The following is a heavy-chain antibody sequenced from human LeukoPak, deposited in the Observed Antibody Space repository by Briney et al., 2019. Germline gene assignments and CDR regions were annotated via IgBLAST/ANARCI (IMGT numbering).Heavy chain of an antibody. V-gene: IGHV1-2*06. J-gene: IGHJ4*02. D-gene: IGHD5-18*01. CDR2: INPNSGDT. CDR3: ARPTSYGYYFDS. CDR1: GYTFTAYF. Sequence: ASVKVSCKAAGYTFTAYFIHWVRQAPGQGLEWTGRINPNSGDTNYAQKFQGRVTMTRDTSTSTAYMGLSRLTSDDTAVYYCARPTSYGYYFDSWGQGTLVTVSS.